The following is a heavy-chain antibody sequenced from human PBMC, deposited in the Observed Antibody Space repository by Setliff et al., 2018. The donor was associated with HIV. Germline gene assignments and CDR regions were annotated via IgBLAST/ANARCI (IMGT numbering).Heavy chain of an antibody. J-gene: IGHJ4*02. D-gene: IGHD6-19*01. V-gene: IGHV4-4*08. CDR3: ASGREAVAVALHSDY. Sequence: SETLSLTCTVSGGSISSYFWSWIRQTPGKGLEWIGYIYTNGSTNDNHSLKSRVTRSLETSKDQLSLKLNSVTAADTAVYYCASGREAVAVALHSDYWGQGPLVTVSS. CDR1: GGSISSYF. CDR2: IYTNGST.